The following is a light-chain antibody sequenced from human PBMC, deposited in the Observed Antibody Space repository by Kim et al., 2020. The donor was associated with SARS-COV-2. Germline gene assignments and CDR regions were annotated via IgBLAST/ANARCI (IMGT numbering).Light chain of an antibody. CDR1: QSLLESNGYTY. CDR2: LVS. CDR3: MQALQTHHT. V-gene: IGKV2-28*01. J-gene: IGKJ2*01. Sequence: EIVMTQSPLSLPVTPGEPASISCRSSQSLLESNGYTYLDWYLQKPGQSPQLLIYLVSVRASGVPDRFSGSGSGTDFTLENSRVEAEDVGVYYCMQALQTHHTFGQGTKLEI.